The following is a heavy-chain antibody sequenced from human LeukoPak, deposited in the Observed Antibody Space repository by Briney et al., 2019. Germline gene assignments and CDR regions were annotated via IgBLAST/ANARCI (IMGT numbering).Heavy chain of an antibody. Sequence: GASVKVSCKASGYTFTGYYMHWVRQAPGQGLEWMGWINPDSGGTNYAQKFQGRVTMTRATSINTAYMELSRLRSEDTAVYYCAREMATIWDFDYWGQGTLVTVSS. D-gene: IGHD5-24*01. CDR2: INPDSGGT. CDR3: AREMATIWDFDY. J-gene: IGHJ4*02. CDR1: GYTFTGYY. V-gene: IGHV1-2*02.